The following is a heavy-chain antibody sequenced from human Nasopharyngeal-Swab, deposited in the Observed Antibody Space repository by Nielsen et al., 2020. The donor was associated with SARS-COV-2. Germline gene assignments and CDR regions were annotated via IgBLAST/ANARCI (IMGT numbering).Heavy chain of an antibody. J-gene: IGHJ4*02. CDR2: ISGSGATT. CDR3: AKDSSELLWFGIVDY. Sequence: EGSLRLSCEASGFTFSNYGMIWVRQTPGKGLEWVSSISGSGATTHYADSVKGRFTISRDNSKNTLYLQMNSLTAEDTAIFYCAKDSSELLWFGIVDYWGLGTLVTVSS. D-gene: IGHD3-10*01. CDR1: GFTFSNYG. V-gene: IGHV3-23*01.